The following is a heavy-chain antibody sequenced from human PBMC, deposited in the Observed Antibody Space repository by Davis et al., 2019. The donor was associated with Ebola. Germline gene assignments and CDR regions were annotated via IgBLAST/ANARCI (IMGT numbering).Heavy chain of an antibody. CDR3: AKTVGWLQQSGEEYFQH. J-gene: IGHJ1*01. Sequence: GGSLRLSCEASGFTFSDYYMSWIRQAPGRGLEWLSFISSSGSVVSYADSVKGRFTISRDNAKKSLYLQMNSLRAEDTAVYYCAKTVGWLQQSGEEYFQHWGQGTLVTVSS. CDR2: ISSSGSVV. V-gene: IGHV3-11*01. D-gene: IGHD5-24*01. CDR1: GFTFSDYY.